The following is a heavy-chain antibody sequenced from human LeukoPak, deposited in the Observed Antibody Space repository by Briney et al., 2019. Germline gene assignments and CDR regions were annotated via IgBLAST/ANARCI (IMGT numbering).Heavy chain of an antibody. D-gene: IGHD3-10*01. Sequence: SETLSLTCTVSGGSIGSSSYYWGWIRQPPGKGLEWIGSIYYSGSTYDNPSLKSRVTISVDTSKNQFSLKLSSVTAADTAVYYCARGPYGYYFDYWGQGTLVTVSS. CDR1: GGSIGSSSYY. CDR2: IYYSGST. V-gene: IGHV4-39*07. CDR3: ARGPYGYYFDY. J-gene: IGHJ4*02.